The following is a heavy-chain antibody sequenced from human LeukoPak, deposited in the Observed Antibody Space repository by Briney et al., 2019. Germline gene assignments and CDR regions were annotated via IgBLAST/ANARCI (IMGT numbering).Heavy chain of an antibody. J-gene: IGHJ4*02. CDR2: IKRDGSER. D-gene: IGHD3-3*01. CDR1: GFTFNKYW. V-gene: IGHV3-7*03. Sequence: GGSLRLSCAASGFTFNKYWMSWVRQAPGKGLEWVANIKRDGSERYYVDSVRGRFTISRDNARNSLYLQMNSLRAEDTAVYYCAKDPRITISGVATSFDYWGQGTLVTVSS. CDR3: AKDPRITISGVATSFDY.